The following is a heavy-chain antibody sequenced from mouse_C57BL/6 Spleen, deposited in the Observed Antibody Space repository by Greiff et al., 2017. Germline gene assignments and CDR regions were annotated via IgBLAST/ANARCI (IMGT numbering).Heavy chain of an antibody. CDR3: ARWLLPRAMDY. J-gene: IGHJ4*01. D-gene: IGHD2-3*01. CDR1: GYTFTSYW. Sequence: QVQLQQPGAELVMPGASVKLSCKASGYTFTSYWMHWVKQRPGPGLEWIGEIDPSDSYTNYNQKFKGKSTLTVDKSSSTAYMQLSSLTSEDSAVYYCARWLLPRAMDYWGQGTSVTVSS. CDR2: IDPSDSYT. V-gene: IGHV1-69*01.